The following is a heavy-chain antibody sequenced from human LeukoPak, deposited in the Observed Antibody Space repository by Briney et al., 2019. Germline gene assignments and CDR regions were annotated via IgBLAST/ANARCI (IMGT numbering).Heavy chain of an antibody. CDR2: ISGSGGST. D-gene: IGHD3-10*01. Sequence: PGGSLRLSCAASGFTFSSYAMSWVRQAPGKGLEWVSAISGSGGSTYYADSVKGRFTISRDNSKNTLYLQMNSLRAEDTAVYYCAKDLLVGIWFGGAIPNYFDYWGQGTLVTVSS. CDR3: AKDLLVGIWFGGAIPNYFDY. J-gene: IGHJ4*02. CDR1: GFTFSSYA. V-gene: IGHV3-23*01.